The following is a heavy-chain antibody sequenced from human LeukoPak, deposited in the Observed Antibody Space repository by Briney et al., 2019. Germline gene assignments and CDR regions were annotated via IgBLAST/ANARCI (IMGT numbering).Heavy chain of an antibody. CDR3: ATDPTRAVGATTYGDY. D-gene: IGHD1-26*01. CDR1: GYTFTGYY. Sequence: ASVKVSCKASGYTFTGYYMHWVRQAPGQGLEWMGWINPNSGGTNYAQKFQGRVTMTRDTSISTAYMELSRLRSDDTAVYYCATDPTRAVGATTYGDYWGQGTLVTVSS. J-gene: IGHJ4*02. V-gene: IGHV1-2*02. CDR2: INPNSGGT.